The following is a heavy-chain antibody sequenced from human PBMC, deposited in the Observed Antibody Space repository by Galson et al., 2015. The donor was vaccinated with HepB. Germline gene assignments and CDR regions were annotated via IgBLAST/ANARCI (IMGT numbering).Heavy chain of an antibody. CDR1: GYTFTNNA. CDR2: INTNTGNP. V-gene: IGHV7-4-1*02. CDR3: ARDRGYYDPKSDYFYYGMDV. D-gene: IGHD3-16*01. Sequence: SVKVSCKAFGYTFTNNAMNWVRQAPGQGLEWVGWINTNTGNPAYAQDFTGRFVFSLDTSVSTAYLHISSLKGEDTAVYYCARDRGYYDPKSDYFYYGMDVWGQGTTVTVSS. J-gene: IGHJ6*02.